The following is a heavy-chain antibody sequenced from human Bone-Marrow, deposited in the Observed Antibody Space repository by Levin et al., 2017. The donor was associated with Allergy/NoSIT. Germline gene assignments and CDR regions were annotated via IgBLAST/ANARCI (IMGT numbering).Heavy chain of an antibody. CDR3: AHTRGVPRNGWYGEIWDA. CDR1: GFSLSTNGVG. Sequence: NESGPTLVKPTQTLTLTCTFSGFSLSTNGVGVAWIRQPQGKALEWLALIYWDDDQRYSPSLSSRLTITKDTSKNQVVLTVNNMDPVDTGTYYCAHTRGVPRNGWYGEIWDAWGQGTLVTVSS. D-gene: IGHD6-19*01. J-gene: IGHJ4*02. V-gene: IGHV2-5*02. CDR2: IYWDDDQ.